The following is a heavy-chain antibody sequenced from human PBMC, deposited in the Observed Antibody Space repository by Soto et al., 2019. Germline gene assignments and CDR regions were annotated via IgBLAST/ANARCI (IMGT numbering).Heavy chain of an antibody. V-gene: IGHV1-69*01. J-gene: IGHJ6*02. CDR3: AVAMVREILIFESSGMHV. CDR1: GGSFNNYA. Sequence: QVHLVQSGAEVKKPGSSVKVSCKTSGGSFNNYAVSWVRQAPGQGLEWMGGIIPNFDTPNYAQKFQDRVTIIADESTSTVDMELRSLRSNDTAVYYCAVAMVREILIFESSGMHVWGQGTTFIVAS. CDR2: IIPNFDTP. D-gene: IGHD3-10*01.